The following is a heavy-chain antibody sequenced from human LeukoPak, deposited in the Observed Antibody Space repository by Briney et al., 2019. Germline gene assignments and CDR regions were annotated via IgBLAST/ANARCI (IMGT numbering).Heavy chain of an antibody. CDR3: ARSLGYCSGGSCHNYYGMDV. D-gene: IGHD2-15*01. V-gene: IGHV4-31*11. Sequence: KTSETLSLTCAVYGGSFSGYYWSWIRQHPGKGLEWIGYIYYSGSTYYNPSLKSRVTISVDTSKNQFSLKLSSVTAADTAVYYCARSLGYCSGGSCHNYYGMDVWGQGTTVTVSS. J-gene: IGHJ6*02. CDR1: GGSFSGYY. CDR2: IYYSGST.